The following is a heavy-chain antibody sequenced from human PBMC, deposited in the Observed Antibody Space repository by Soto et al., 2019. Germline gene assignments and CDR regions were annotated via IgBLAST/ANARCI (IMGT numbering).Heavy chain of an antibody. CDR3: LKAPEREPFTF. V-gene: IGHV3-74*03. CDR1: GFSLSDDW. Sequence: GGSLRLSCAPSGFSLSDDWMHWVRQVAGKELLWVSRISVDGRDTTYADSVKGRFTISRDNAKNTLYLQLDSLRAEDTAVYYCLKAPEREPFTFWAHGTLVPVSA. CDR2: ISVDGRDT. D-gene: IGHD1-26*01. J-gene: IGHJ4*01.